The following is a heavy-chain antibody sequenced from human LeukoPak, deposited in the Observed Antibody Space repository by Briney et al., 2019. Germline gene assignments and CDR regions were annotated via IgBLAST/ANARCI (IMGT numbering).Heavy chain of an antibody. D-gene: IGHD3-16*01. J-gene: IGHJ3*02. CDR3: ARHRDYVPDI. CDR1: GYPFTSYW. CDR2: IYPGYSDR. Sequence: GESLKISCKGSGYPFTSYWIGCVRQMPGKCLEWMGIIYPGYSDRRYSLSVQGQVIISADKSISTVYLQWSSLKASDTAMYYCARHRDYVPDIWGQGTMVTVSS. V-gene: IGHV5-51*01.